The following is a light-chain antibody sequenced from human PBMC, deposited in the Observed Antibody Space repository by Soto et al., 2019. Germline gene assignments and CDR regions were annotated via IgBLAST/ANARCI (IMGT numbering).Light chain of an antibody. J-gene: IGLJ2*01. V-gene: IGLV1-47*01. CDR3: AAWDDSLSAVV. CDR2: GST. CDR1: TSNIGTNS. Sequence: QSVLTQPPSASATPGQRVTISCSGATSNIGTNSVYWYKQLPGTAPKLLIHGSTQRPSGVPGRFSGSKSGTSASLAISGLRSEDEADYYCAAWDDSLSAVVFGGGTKVTVL.